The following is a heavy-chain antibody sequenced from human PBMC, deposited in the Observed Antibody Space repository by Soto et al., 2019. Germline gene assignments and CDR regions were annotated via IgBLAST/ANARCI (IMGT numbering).Heavy chain of an antibody. D-gene: IGHD2-21*02. CDR3: ERDGGGGGDLDY. J-gene: IGHJ4*02. CDR2: IKRDGSSI. CDR1: GFTFSNYW. Sequence: GGSLRLSCAASGFTFSNYWMDWVRQAPGKGLVWVSRIKRDGSSISYADSVKGRVTISRDNAKNTLYLQMNSLRAENTAVYYCERDGGGGGDLDYWGQGTLVTVSS. V-gene: IGHV3-74*01.